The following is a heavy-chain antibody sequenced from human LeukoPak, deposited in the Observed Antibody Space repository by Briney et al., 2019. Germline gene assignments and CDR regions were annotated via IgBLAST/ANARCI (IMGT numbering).Heavy chain of an antibody. CDR3: ARDPHGSGNDY. CDR2: IYYSGST. Sequence: PSETLSLTCTVSGGSISSSSYYWGWIRQPPGKGLEWIGNIYYSGSTYYSPSLKSRVTISVDTSKNQFSLKLSSVTAADTAVYYCARDPHGSGNDYWGQGTLVTVSS. D-gene: IGHD3-10*01. J-gene: IGHJ4*02. V-gene: IGHV4-39*02. CDR1: GGSISSSSYY.